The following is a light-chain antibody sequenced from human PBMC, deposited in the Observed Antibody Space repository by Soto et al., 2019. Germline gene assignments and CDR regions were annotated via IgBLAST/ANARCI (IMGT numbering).Light chain of an antibody. Sequence: IQLTQSPSSLSAPVGDRVTITCRASQGINKFLAWYQQRPGKAPQLLVYGASTLQSGVPSRFSGSGSGTDFTLTISSLQPEDFATYYCQQLTNFRFTFGQGTKLDIK. J-gene: IGKJ2*01. V-gene: IGKV1-9*01. CDR3: QQLTNFRFT. CDR1: QGINKF. CDR2: GAS.